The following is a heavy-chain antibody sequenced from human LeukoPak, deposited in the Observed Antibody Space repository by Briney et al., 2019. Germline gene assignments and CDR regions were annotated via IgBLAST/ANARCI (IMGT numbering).Heavy chain of an antibody. CDR2: IRYDGSNK. D-gene: IGHD3-9*01. CDR3: AKGSVSASRGFDWLCAVDY. V-gene: IGHV3-30*02. J-gene: IGHJ4*02. CDR1: GFTFSSYG. Sequence: PGGSLRLSCAASGFTFSSYGMHWVRQAPGKGLEWVAFIRYDGSNKYYADSVKGRFTISRDNSKNSLYLQMNSLRAEDTALYYCAKGSVSASRGFDWLCAVDYWGQGTLVTVSS.